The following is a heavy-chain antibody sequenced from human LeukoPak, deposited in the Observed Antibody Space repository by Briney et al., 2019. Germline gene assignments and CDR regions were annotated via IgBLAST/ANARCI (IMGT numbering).Heavy chain of an antibody. CDR1: GFTFSNYG. CDR2: ISFDGSNK. CDR3: ARVQQWLAITYYFDY. J-gene: IGHJ4*02. Sequence: GGSLRLSCAASGFTFSNYGMHWVRQAPGKGLEWVAVISFDGSNKYYADSVKGRFTISRDSSKNTLYLQMNSLRAADTAVYYCARVQQWLAITYYFDYWGQGTLVTVSS. V-gene: IGHV3-30*03. D-gene: IGHD6-19*01.